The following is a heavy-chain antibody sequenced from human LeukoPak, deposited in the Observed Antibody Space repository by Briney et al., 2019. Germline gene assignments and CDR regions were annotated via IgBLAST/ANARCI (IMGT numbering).Heavy chain of an antibody. CDR1: GYTFTSQY. J-gene: IGHJ4*02. Sequence: ASVKVSRKASGYTFTSQYMHWLRQAPGQGLEWMGVINPSSGGTNFAPKFQGRLTVTRDTSTSTVYMELSSLRSEDTAVYYYARDRSVEMATVSDYWGRGTLVTVSS. D-gene: IGHD5-24*01. V-gene: IGHV1-46*01. CDR2: INPSSGGT. CDR3: ARDRSVEMATVSDY.